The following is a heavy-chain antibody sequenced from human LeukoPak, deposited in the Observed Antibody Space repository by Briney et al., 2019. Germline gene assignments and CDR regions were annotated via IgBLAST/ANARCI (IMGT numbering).Heavy chain of an antibody. Sequence: PSETLSLTCTVSGGSISSNNYYWGWIRQPPGKGLEWIGSIYYSGSTYYNPSLKSRVTISVDTSKNQFSLKLSSVTAADTAVYYCARDYVAEEWDYGSELYGMDVWGRGTTVTVSS. J-gene: IGHJ6*02. V-gene: IGHV4-39*07. CDR2: IYYSGST. CDR3: ARDYVAEEWDYGSELYGMDV. CDR1: GGSISSNNYY. D-gene: IGHD3-10*01.